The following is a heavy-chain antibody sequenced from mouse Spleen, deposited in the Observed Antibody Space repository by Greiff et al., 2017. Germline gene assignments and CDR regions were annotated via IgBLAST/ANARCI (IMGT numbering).Heavy chain of an antibody. V-gene: IGHV1-80*01. CDR3: ARFVYGFDY. Sequence: VQLQQSGAELVKPGASVKISCKASGYAFSSYWINWVKQRPGKGLEWIGQIYPGDGDTNYNGKFKGKATLTADKSSSTAYMRLSSLTSEDSAVYFCARFVYGFDYWGQGTTLSVSS. J-gene: IGHJ2*01. D-gene: IGHD1-1*02. CDR1: GYAFSSYW. CDR2: IYPGDGDT.